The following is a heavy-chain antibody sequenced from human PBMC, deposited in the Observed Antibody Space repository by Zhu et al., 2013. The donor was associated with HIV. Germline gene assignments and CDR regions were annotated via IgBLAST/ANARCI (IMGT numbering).Heavy chain of an antibody. CDR2: MNPNSGNT. CDR1: GYTFTSYD. V-gene: IGHV1-8*01. CDR3: ARDLPYYYDSSGYEYFQH. D-gene: IGHD3-22*01. Sequence: QVQLVQSGAEVKKPGASVKVSCKASGYTFTSYDINWVRQATGQGLEWMGWMNPNSGNTGYAQKFQGRVTMTRNTSISTAYMELSSLRSEDTAVYYCARDLPYYYDSSGYEYFQHWGQGTLVTVSS. J-gene: IGHJ1*01.